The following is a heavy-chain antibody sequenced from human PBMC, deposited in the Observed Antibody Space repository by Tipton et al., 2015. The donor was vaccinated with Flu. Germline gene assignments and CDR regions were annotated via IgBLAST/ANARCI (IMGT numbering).Heavy chain of an antibody. Sequence: TLSLTCTVSGGSISGYYWSWVRQPAGKGLEWIGRIYSSGTANYSPSLKTRVTMSVDTYSNQFFLSLKSVTATDTALYYCARSASWYDPLDYWGQGNLVTVSS. D-gene: IGHD6-13*01. V-gene: IGHV4-4*07. CDR1: GGSISGYY. J-gene: IGHJ4*02. CDR3: ARSASWYDPLDY. CDR2: IYSSGTA.